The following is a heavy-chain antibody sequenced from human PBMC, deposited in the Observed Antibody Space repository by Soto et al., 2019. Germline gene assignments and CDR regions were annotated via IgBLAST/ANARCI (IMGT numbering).Heavy chain of an antibody. J-gene: IGHJ5*02. V-gene: IGHV4-31*03. CDR1: GGSISDGYY. CDR3: ARRDRSGYSYWLDT. Sequence: LSLTCTVSGGSISDGYYWSWIRQHPGKGLEWIGSISYSGSTSYNPSLKSRLTISVDRSKSQFSLNLSSVTAADTAVYYCARRDRSGYSYWLDTWGQGTLVTVS. D-gene: IGHD3-22*01. CDR2: ISYSGST.